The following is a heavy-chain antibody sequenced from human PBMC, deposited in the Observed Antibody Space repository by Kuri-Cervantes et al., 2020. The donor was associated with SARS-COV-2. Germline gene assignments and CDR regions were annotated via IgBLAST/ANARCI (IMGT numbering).Heavy chain of an antibody. J-gene: IGHJ4*02. CDR2: IYHSGST. V-gene: IGHV4-39*07. Sequence: SETLSLTCTVSGGSISSSSYYWGWIRQPPGKGLEWIGSIYHSGSTYYNPSLKSRVTISVDTSKNQFSLKLSSVTAADTAVYYCARDSPEYSSSSSVPFDYWGQGTLVTVSS. CDR3: ARDSPEYSSSSSVPFDY. CDR1: GGSISSSSYY. D-gene: IGHD6-6*01.